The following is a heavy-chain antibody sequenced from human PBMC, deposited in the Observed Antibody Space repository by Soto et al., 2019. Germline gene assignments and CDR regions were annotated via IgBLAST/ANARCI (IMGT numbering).Heavy chain of an antibody. CDR1: GFTVSSNY. J-gene: IGHJ6*02. V-gene: IGHV3-53*01. CDR3: ARPYYYYGMDV. Sequence: GFLRLSCAASGFTVSSNYMSWVRQAPGKGLEWVSVIYSGGSTYYADSVKGRFTISRDNSKNTLYLQMNSLRAEDTAVYYCARPYYYYGMDVWGQGTTVTVSS. CDR2: IYSGGST.